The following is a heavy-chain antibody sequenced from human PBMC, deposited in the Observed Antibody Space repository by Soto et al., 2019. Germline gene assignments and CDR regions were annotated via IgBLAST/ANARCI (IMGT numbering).Heavy chain of an antibody. D-gene: IGHD1-26*01. Sequence: ASVKVSCKASGYTFTSYGISWVRRDPGQGLEWRRWISAYNGNKNYEKKLQGRVTMTTDTYTSTAYIELRSLRSDDTAVYYCSGAGDFLVEASFGYWGQGTLVTVSS. J-gene: IGHJ4*02. CDR2: ISAYNGNK. CDR1: GYTFTSYG. CDR3: SGAGDFLVEASFGY. V-gene: IGHV1-18*01.